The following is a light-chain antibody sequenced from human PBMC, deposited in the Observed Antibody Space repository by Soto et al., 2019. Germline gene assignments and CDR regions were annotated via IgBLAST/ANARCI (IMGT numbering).Light chain of an antibody. CDR1: SSDVGAYNY. CDR3: SSYTSGRTWV. CDR2: DVI. V-gene: IGLV2-14*01. J-gene: IGLJ3*02. Sequence: QSALTQPASVSGSPGQSITISCTGTSSDVGAYNYVAWYQQHPGKAPKLMIYDVINRPSGVSNRFTGSKSGNTASLTISGLQAEDEADYYCSSYTSGRTWVFGGGTKLTVL.